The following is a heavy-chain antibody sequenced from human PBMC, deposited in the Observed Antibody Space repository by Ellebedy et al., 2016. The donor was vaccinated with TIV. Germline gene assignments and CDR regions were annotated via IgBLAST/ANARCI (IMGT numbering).Heavy chain of an antibody. D-gene: IGHD6-19*01. CDR2: MNPHSGNT. V-gene: IGHV1-8*01. CDR3: ARGRGIMAGTYARWFDP. Sequence: AASVKVSCKASGYTFTSYDINWVRQATGQGLEWMGWMNPHSGNTGSAQKFQGRVTMTRNTSISTAYMELSSLRSEDTAVYYCARGRGIMAGTYARWFDPWGQGTLVTVSS. CDR1: GYTFTSYD. J-gene: IGHJ5*02.